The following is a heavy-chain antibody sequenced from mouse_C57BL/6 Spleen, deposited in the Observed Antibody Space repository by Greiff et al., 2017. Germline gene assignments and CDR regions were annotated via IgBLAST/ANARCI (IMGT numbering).Heavy chain of an antibody. V-gene: IGHV5-17*01. Sequence: EVQVVESGGGLVKPGGSLKLSCAASGFTFSDYGMHWVRQAPEKGLEWVAYISSGSSTIYYADTVKGRFTISRDNAKNTLFLQMTSLRSEDTAMYYCARKEEDYAMDYWGQGTSVTVSS. J-gene: IGHJ4*01. CDR1: GFTFSDYG. CDR2: ISSGSSTI. CDR3: ARKEEDYAMDY.